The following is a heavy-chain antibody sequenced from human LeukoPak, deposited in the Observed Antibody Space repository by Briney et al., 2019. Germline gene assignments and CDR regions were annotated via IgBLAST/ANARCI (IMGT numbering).Heavy chain of an antibody. Sequence: PGGSLRLSCAASGCTFSSYGMHWARQAPGKGLERVAFIRYDGSNKYYADSVRGRFTISRDNSKNTLYLQMNSLRAEDTAVYYCAKVPAGGVVVPAAIGYYYYYMDVWGKGTTVTVSS. CDR2: IRYDGSNK. D-gene: IGHD2-2*01. V-gene: IGHV3-30*02. CDR1: GCTFSSYG. J-gene: IGHJ6*03. CDR3: AKVPAGGVVVPAAIGYYYYYMDV.